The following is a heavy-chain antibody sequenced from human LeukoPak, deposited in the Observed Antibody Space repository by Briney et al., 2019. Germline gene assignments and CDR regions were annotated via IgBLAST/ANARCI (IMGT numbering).Heavy chain of an antibody. CDR1: GYTFTSYD. CDR3: ARGGGYPMIFGVVIIQDYYYYGMDV. CDR2: MNPNSGNT. J-gene: IGHJ6*02. V-gene: IGHV1-8*01. D-gene: IGHD3/OR15-3a*01. Sequence: ASVNVSCKASGYTFTSYDINWVRQATGQGLEWMGWMNPNSGNTGYAQKFQGRVTMTRNTSISTAYMELSSLRPEDTAVYYCARGGGYPMIFGVVIIQDYYYYGMDVWGQGTTVTVSS.